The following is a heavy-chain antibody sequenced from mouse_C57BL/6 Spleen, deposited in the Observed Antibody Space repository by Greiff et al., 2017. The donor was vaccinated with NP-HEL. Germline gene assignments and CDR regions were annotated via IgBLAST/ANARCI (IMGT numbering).Heavy chain of an antibody. CDR2: IDPSDSYT. J-gene: IGHJ3*01. V-gene: IGHV1-50*01. CDR3: ARERDYYGSSIFAY. Sequence: VQLQQPGAELVKPGASVKLSCKASGYTFTSYWMQWVKQRPGQGLEWIGEIDPSDSYTNYNQKFKGKATLTVDTSSSTAYMQLSSLTSEDSAVYYCARERDYYGSSIFAYWGQGTLVTVSA. CDR1: GYTFTSYW. D-gene: IGHD1-1*01.